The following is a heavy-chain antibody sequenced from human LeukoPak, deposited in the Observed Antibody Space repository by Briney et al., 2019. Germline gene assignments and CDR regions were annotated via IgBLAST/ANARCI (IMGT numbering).Heavy chain of an antibody. D-gene: IGHD4-17*01. CDR1: GYTFTSYG. CDR3: ARDGGQTTVTTRYYYYYGMDV. Sequence: ASVKVSCKASGYTFTSYGISWVRQAPGQGLEWMGWISAYNGNTNYAQKLQGRVTMTTNTSTSTAYMELRSLRSDDTAVYYCARDGGQTTVTTRYYYYYGMDVWGQGTTVTVSS. J-gene: IGHJ6*02. V-gene: IGHV1-18*01. CDR2: ISAYNGNT.